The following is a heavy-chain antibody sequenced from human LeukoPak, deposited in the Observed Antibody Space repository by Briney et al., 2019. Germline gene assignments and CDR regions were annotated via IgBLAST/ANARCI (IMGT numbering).Heavy chain of an antibody. D-gene: IGHD5-18*01. CDR3: ATGIYGYSYGPFDY. Sequence: GASVKVSCKVSGYTLTELSMHWVRRAPGKGLEWMGGFDPEDGETIYAQKFQGRVTMTEDTSTDTAYMELSSLRSEDTAVYYCATGIYGYSYGPFDYWGQGTLVTVSS. CDR1: GYTLTELS. J-gene: IGHJ4*02. CDR2: FDPEDGET. V-gene: IGHV1-24*01.